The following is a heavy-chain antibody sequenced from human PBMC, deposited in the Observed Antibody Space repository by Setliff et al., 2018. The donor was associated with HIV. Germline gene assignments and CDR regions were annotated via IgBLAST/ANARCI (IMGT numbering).Heavy chain of an antibody. CDR3: ARDVGSSAWPFDY. Sequence: SETLSLTCTVSGASISSGLYYWNWIRQPAGKGLEWIGCISSSGSTTYSPSLKSRVTISVDTSKNQFSLNLRSVTAADTAVYYCARDVGSSAWPFDYWGQGALVTVSS. V-gene: IGHV4-61*02. CDR1: GASISSGLYY. D-gene: IGHD6-25*01. CDR2: ISSSGST. J-gene: IGHJ4*02.